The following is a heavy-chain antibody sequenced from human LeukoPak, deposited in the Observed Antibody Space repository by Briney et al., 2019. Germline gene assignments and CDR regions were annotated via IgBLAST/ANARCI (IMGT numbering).Heavy chain of an antibody. Sequence: RPSETLSLTCAVYGGSFSGYYWGWIRQPPGKGLEWIGEINHSGSTNYNPSLKSRVTISVDTSKNQFSLKLSSVTAADTAVYYCARVNTGYCSGGSCYRYYYYYGMDVWGQGTTVTVSS. CDR3: ARVNTGYCSGGSCYRYYYYYGMDV. D-gene: IGHD2-15*01. CDR1: GGSFSGYY. J-gene: IGHJ6*02. V-gene: IGHV4-34*01. CDR2: INHSGST.